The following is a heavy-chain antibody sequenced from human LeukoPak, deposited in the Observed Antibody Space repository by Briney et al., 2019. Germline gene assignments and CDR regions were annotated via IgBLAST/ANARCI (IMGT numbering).Heavy chain of an antibody. V-gene: IGHV3-23*01. CDR2: ISGSGGST. CDR3: AKFPYYDILTGYYYHT. CDR1: GFTFSSYA. J-gene: IGHJ5*02. Sequence: PGGSLRLSCAASGFTFSSYAMSWVRQAPGKGLEWVSAISGSGGSTYYADSVKGRFTISRDNSKNTLYLQMNSLRAEDTAVYYCAKFPYYDILTGYYYHTWGQGTLVTVSS. D-gene: IGHD3-9*01.